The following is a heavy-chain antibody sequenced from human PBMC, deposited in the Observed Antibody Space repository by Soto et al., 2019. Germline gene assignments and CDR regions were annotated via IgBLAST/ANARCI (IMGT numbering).Heavy chain of an antibody. V-gene: IGHV4-31*03. CDR1: GGSISSGGYY. CDR3: ARLPAGYYYGSGNNWFDP. Sequence: SETLSLTCTVSGGSISSGGYYWSWIRQHPGKGLEWIGYIYYSGSTYYNPSLRSRVTISVDTSQNQFSLRLSSVTAADTAVYYCARLPAGYYYGSGNNWFDPWGQGTLVTVSS. D-gene: IGHD3-10*01. CDR2: IYYSGST. J-gene: IGHJ5*02.